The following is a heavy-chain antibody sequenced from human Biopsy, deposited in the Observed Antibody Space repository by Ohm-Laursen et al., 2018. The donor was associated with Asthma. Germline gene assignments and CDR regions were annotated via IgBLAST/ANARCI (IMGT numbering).Heavy chain of an antibody. CDR1: GFPISNYG. D-gene: IGHD1-26*01. J-gene: IGHJ4*02. CDR3: AKEVFPGWELRRGPDS. CDR2: ISFDGTNR. Sequence: SLRLSCTATGFPISNYGMHWVRQAPGKGLDWVAVISFDGTNRNYTDSVKGRFTISRDNSRNTLHLEMNSLRAEDTAVYFCAKEVFPGWELRRGPDSWGQGTLVTVSS. V-gene: IGHV3-30*18.